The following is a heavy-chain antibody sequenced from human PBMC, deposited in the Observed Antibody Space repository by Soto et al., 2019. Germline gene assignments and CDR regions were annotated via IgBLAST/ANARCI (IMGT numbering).Heavy chain of an antibody. V-gene: IGHV1-69*13. J-gene: IGHJ4*02. CDR3: ARITQEVWQPGPVFDY. CDR1: GGTFSSYA. Sequence: GASVKVSCKASGGTFSSYAISWVRQAPGQGLEWMGGIIPIFGTANYAQKFQGRVTITADESTSTAYMELSSLRSEDTAVYYCARITQEVWQPGPVFDYWGQGTLVTSPQ. D-gene: IGHD6-13*01. CDR2: IIPIFGTA.